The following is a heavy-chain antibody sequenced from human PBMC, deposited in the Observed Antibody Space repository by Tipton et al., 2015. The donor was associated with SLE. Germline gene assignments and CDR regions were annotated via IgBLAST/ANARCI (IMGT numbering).Heavy chain of an antibody. D-gene: IGHD2-15*01. CDR2: INHSGST. J-gene: IGHJ6*03. CDR1: DGSFSGYY. Sequence: TLSLTCAVYDGSFSGYYWSWIRQPPGKGLESIGEINHSGSTNYNPTLTSRVTISVDTSKNQFSLKLSSVTAADTAVSYCSRGRVASVYYYYYYYLDVWGKWT. V-gene: IGHV4-34*01. CDR3: SRGRVASVYYYYYYYLDV.